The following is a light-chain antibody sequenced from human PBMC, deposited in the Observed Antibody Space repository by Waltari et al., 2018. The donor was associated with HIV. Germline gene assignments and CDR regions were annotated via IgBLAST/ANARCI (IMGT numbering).Light chain of an antibody. Sequence: QSVLTQPDSVSGSPGQSVTISCTGTSSDFGFDNYVSWYQQYPGKAPTLIIYEVSSRPSGVSDRFSGSKSGNTASLTISGLQNEDEADYFCTSYTTSDTLRFGGGTKVTVL. CDR1: SSDFGFDNY. V-gene: IGLV2-14*03. CDR2: EVS. CDR3: TSYTTSDTLR. J-gene: IGLJ3*02.